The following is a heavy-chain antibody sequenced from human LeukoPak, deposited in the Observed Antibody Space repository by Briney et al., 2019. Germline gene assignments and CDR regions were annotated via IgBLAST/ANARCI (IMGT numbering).Heavy chain of an antibody. CDR1: GFTFDDYA. CDR2: ISWNSGSI. D-gene: IGHD3-10*01. CDR3: AKAPSPLLWFGELSHYFDY. J-gene: IGHJ4*02. Sequence: GGSLRLSCAASGFTFDDYAMHWVRQAPGKGLEGVSGISWNSGSIGYADSVKGRFTISRDNAKNSLYLQMNSLRAEDTALYYCAKAPSPLLWFGELSHYFDYWGQGTLVTVSS. V-gene: IGHV3-9*01.